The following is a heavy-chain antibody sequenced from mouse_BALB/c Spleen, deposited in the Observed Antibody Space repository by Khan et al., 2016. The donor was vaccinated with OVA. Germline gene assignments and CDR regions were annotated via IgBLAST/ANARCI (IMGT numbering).Heavy chain of an antibody. D-gene: IGHD1-1*01. Sequence: EVQLQESGPGLVKPSQSLSLTCTVTGYSITSDYAWNWIRQFPGNKLEWMGYISYSGRTSYNPSPKSRISITRDTSKNQCFRQLNSVTTEDTATYYCARSVTMTTVVATDFDYWGQGTTLTVSS. V-gene: IGHV3-2*02. CDR1: GYSITSDYA. J-gene: IGHJ2*01. CDR2: ISYSGRT. CDR3: ARSVTMTTVVATDFDY.